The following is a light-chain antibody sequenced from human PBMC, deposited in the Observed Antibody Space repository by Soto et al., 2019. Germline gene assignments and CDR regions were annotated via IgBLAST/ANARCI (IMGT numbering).Light chain of an antibody. V-gene: IGKV1-5*03. CDR1: QSISSW. J-gene: IGKJ2*01. CDR2: KAS. CDR3: QQYNSYSYT. Sequence: DIQMTQSPSTLSASVGDRVTITCRASQSISSWLAWYQQKPGKAPKPLMYKASSLQSGVPSRFSGSGSGTEFTLTISSLQPDDFAPYYCQQYNSYSYTFGQGTKLEIK.